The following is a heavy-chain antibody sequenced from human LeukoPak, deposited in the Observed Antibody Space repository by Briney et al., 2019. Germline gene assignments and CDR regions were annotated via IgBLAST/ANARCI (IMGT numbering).Heavy chain of an antibody. CDR1: GFTFDDYA. CDR2: ISSSSSYI. J-gene: IGHJ4*02. CDR3: ARDSSSGY. Sequence: PGRSLRLSCAASGFTFDDYAMHWVRQAPGKGLEWVSSISSSSSYIYYADSVKGRFTISRDNAKNSLYLQMNSLRAEDTAVYYCARDSSSGYWGQGTLVTVSS. D-gene: IGHD6-6*01. V-gene: IGHV3-21*01.